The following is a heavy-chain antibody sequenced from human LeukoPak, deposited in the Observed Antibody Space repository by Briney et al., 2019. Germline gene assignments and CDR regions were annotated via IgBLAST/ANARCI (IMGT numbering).Heavy chain of an antibody. Sequence: GGLRLSCAASGFTFSDYYMSWIRQAPGKGLEWVANIKQDGSEKYYVDSVKGRFTISRDNAKNSLYLQMNSLRAEDTAVYYCARVSGYSSSWGDAFDIWGQGTMVTVSS. V-gene: IGHV3-7*01. CDR2: IKQDGSEK. CDR3: ARVSGYSSSWGDAFDI. J-gene: IGHJ3*02. CDR1: GFTFSDYY. D-gene: IGHD6-13*01.